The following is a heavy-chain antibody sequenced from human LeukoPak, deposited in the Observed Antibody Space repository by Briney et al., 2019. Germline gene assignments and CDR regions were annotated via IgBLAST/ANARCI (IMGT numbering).Heavy chain of an antibody. D-gene: IGHD2-15*01. J-gene: IGHJ4*02. Sequence: GGSLRLSCAVSGFTFSSYWMSWVRQAPGKGLEWVANIKQDRSEKYYVDSVKGRFTISRDNAKNSLYLQMNSLRVEDTAVYYCASHQGYRHDYWGQGTLVTVSS. V-gene: IGHV3-7*01. CDR1: GFTFSSYW. CDR2: IKQDRSEK. CDR3: ASHQGYRHDY.